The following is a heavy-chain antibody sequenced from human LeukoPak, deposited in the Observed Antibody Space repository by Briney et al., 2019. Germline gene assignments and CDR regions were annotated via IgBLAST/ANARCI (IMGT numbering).Heavy chain of an antibody. CDR2: ISAYNGNT. D-gene: IGHD6-19*01. CDR3: ARDRGKYSSGWFGHRFDP. V-gene: IGHV1-18*01. CDR1: GYTFTSYG. J-gene: IGHJ5*02. Sequence: ASVTVSCKASGYTFTSYGISWVRQAPGQGLEWMGWISAYNGNTNYAQKLQGRVTMTTDTSTSTAYMELRSLRSDDTAVYYCARDRGKYSSGWFGHRFDPWGQGTLVTVSS.